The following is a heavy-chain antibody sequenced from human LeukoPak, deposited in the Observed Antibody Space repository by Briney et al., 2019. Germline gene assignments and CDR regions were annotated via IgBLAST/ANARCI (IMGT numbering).Heavy chain of an antibody. J-gene: IGHJ4*02. Sequence: GGSLRLSCAASGFTFSSYDMHWVSQAPGKGLEGVAVIWYDGSNKYYADVVGRRFTISGDIYKNTLYLQMNRLSADHTAVYFCARDLVLVWYGFDYWGQGTLVTVSS. CDR1: GFTFSSYD. D-gene: IGHD3-3*01. CDR2: IWYDGSNK. CDR3: ARDLVLVWYGFDY. V-gene: IGHV3-33*01.